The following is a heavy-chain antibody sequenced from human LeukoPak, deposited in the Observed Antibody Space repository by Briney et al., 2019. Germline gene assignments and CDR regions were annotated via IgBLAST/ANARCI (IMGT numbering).Heavy chain of an antibody. CDR3: ARDYYGSGSYYTPLGMDV. Sequence: GGSLRLSCAASGFTFSSYGMHWVRQAPGKGLEWVAVIWYDGSNKYYADSVKGRFTISRDNSKNTLYLQMNSLRAEDTAVYYCARDYYGSGSYYTPLGMDVWGQGTTVTVSS. D-gene: IGHD3-10*01. CDR2: IWYDGSNK. V-gene: IGHV3-33*01. CDR1: GFTFSSYG. J-gene: IGHJ6*02.